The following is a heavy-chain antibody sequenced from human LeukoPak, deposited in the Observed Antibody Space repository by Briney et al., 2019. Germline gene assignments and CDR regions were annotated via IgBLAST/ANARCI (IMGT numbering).Heavy chain of an antibody. J-gene: IGHJ4*02. CDR3: ARGDTSGYPDF. D-gene: IGHD3-22*01. V-gene: IGHV4-4*02. CDR1: GGSISSSKW. CDR2: TYDSGST. Sequence: SGTLSLTCAVSGGSISSSKWWSWVRQTPGKGLEWIGETYDSGSTNYSPSLKSRVTISVDKSKDQFFLKLTSVTAADTAVYYCARGDTSGYPDFWGQGSLVTVSS.